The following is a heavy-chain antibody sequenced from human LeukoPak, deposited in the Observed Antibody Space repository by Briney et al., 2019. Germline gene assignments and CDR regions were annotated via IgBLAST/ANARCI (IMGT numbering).Heavy chain of an antibody. CDR1: GYTFTSYG. CDR2: ISAYNGNT. D-gene: IGHD3-10*01. V-gene: IGHV1-18*01. Sequence: GASVKVSCKASGYTFTSYGISWVRQAPGQGLEWMGWISAYNGNTNYAQKFQGRVTITADKSTSTAYMELSSLRSEDTAVYYCARDQLLWFGELLLTEDYYYYGMDVWGQGTTVTVSS. CDR3: ARDQLLWFGELLLTEDYYYYGMDV. J-gene: IGHJ6*02.